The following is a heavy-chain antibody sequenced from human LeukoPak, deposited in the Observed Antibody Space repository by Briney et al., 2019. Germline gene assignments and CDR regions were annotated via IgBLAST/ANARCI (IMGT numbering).Heavy chain of an antibody. D-gene: IGHD2-15*01. J-gene: IGHJ4*02. CDR1: GFTLSAYS. CDR3: ARVGFAGSSGGDY. V-gene: IGHV3-48*02. CDR2: IDSGGGAT. Sequence: PGGSLRLSFAASGFTLSAYSMNWVRQAPGKGLEWISFIDSGGGATYYADSVKGRFTISRDNAKNSLYLQMSGLRDEDTADYYCARVGFAGSSGGDYWGQGTLVTVSS.